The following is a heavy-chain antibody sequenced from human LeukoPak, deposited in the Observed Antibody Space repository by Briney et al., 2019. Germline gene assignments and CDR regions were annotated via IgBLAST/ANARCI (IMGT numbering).Heavy chain of an antibody. CDR3: ARHSYYGTGSYFEF. J-gene: IGHJ4*02. CDR2: IYPGDSDT. CDR1: GYSFTTYW. Sequence: GESLKISYKGSGYSFTTYWIGWVRQPPGKGLGWMGIIYPGDSDTRYSPSFQGQVTISADKSISTAYLQWSSLKASDTAIYYCARHSYYGTGSYFEFWGQGILVTVSS. V-gene: IGHV5-51*01. D-gene: IGHD3-10*01.